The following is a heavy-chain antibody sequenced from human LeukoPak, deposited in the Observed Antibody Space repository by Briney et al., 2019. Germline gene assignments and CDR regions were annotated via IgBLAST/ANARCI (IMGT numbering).Heavy chain of an antibody. CDR2: FDPENGET. J-gene: IGHJ4*02. V-gene: IGHV1-24*01. CDR1: GYTLTELS. CDR3: ATVAYDSSGYRDYFDY. D-gene: IGHD3-22*01. Sequence: ASVKVSCKVSGYTLTELSMHWVRQAPGKGLEWMGGFDPENGETIYAQKFQGRVTMTEDTSTDTVYMELSSLRSEDTAVYYCATVAYDSSGYRDYFDYWGQGTLVTVSS.